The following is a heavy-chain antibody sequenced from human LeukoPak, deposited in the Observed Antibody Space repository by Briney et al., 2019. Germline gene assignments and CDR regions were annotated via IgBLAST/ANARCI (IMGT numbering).Heavy chain of an antibody. D-gene: IGHD3-16*02. CDR2: INPNSGGT. CDR3: ARLREGLYHFDY. V-gene: IGHV1-2*02. J-gene: IGHJ4*02. Sequence: ASVKVSCKASGYTFTDYYIQWMRQAPGQGLEWMGWINPNSGGTKYAQMLQGRATMTRDTSISTAYMELSRLRSDDTAVYYCARLREGLYHFDYWGQGTLVSVSS. CDR1: GYTFTDYY.